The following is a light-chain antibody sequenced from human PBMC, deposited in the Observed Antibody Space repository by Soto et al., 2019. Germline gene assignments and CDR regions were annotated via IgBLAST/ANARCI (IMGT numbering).Light chain of an antibody. CDR3: SSYTSSGNYV. J-gene: IGLJ1*01. CDR1: SSNVGGYHY. V-gene: IGLV2-14*03. CDR2: DVT. Sequence: QSVLTQPRPVSGSPGQSVTTSCTGTSSNVGGYHYVSWYQHHPGKAPKLRSYDVTNRPSGVSDRFSGSKSGNTASLTISGLQAEDEADYYGSSYTSSGNYVFGTGTKVTVL.